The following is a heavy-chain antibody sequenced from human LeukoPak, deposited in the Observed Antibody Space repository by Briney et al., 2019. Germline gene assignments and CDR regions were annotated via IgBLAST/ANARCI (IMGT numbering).Heavy chain of an antibody. Sequence: SETLSLTCAVYGGSFSGYYWSWIRQPPGKGLEWIGEINHSGSTNYNPSLKSRVTISVDTSKNQFSLKMISVTAADTAVYYCARDLKIGYNSGWYSFDYWGQGILVTVSS. CDR1: GGSFSGYY. J-gene: IGHJ4*02. D-gene: IGHD6-19*01. V-gene: IGHV4-34*01. CDR3: ARDLKIGYNSGWYSFDY. CDR2: INHSGST.